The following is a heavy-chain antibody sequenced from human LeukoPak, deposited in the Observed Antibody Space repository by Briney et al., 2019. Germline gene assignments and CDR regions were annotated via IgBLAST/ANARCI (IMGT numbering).Heavy chain of an antibody. CDR3: ARSYSSSWYSWGPFDY. V-gene: IGHV1-2*02. CDR1: GYTFTGYY. CDR2: INPNSGGT. D-gene: IGHD6-13*01. J-gene: IGHJ4*02. Sequence: ASVKVSCKASGYTFTGYYMHWVRQAPGQGLEWMGWINPNSGGTNYAQKFQGRVTMTRDTSISTAYMELSRLRSDDTAVYYCARSYSSSWYSWGPFDYWGQGTLVTVPS.